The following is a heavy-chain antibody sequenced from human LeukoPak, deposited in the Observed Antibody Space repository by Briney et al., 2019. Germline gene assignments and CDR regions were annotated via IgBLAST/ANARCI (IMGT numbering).Heavy chain of an antibody. Sequence: PGGSLRLSCAASGFTFSTYSMNWVRQAPGKGLEWLSSITGGSTTTYYADSVKGRFTISRDNAKNSLYLQMNSLRADDTAVYYWGRDGGSSYSKSWYIAYLGQGALVTVSS. D-gene: IGHD6-13*01. CDR2: ITGGSTTT. V-gene: IGHV3-48*01. J-gene: IGHJ4*02. CDR3: GRDGGSSYSKSWYIAY. CDR1: GFTFSTYS.